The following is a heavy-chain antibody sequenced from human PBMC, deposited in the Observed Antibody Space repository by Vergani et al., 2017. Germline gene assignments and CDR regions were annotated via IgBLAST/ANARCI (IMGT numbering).Heavy chain of an antibody. D-gene: IGHD1-26*01. CDR3: ARGFVGTSRPRLYYYYYMDV. Sequence: QVQLQESGPGLVKPSQTLSLTCAVSGGSISSGSYYWSWIRQPAGKGLEWIGRIYTSGSTNYNPSLKSRVTISVDTSKNQFSLKLSSVTAADTAVYYCARGFVGTSRPRLYYYYYMDVWGKGTTVTVSS. CDR2: IYTSGST. J-gene: IGHJ6*03. V-gene: IGHV4-61*02. CDR1: GGSISSGSYY.